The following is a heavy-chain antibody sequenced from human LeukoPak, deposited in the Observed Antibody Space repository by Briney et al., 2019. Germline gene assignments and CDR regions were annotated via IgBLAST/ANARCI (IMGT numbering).Heavy chain of an antibody. V-gene: IGHV3-23*01. CDR3: AKSTSSWERVDY. CDR2: IASSGLNT. J-gene: IGHJ4*02. CDR1: GFMFRGAA. Sequence: PGGSLRLSCAASGFMFRGAAMTWVRPAPGKGLEWVSLIASSGLNTYYADSVRGRFSISRDNSNNTLYLQMNSLRAEDAAVYYCAKSTSSWERVDYWGQGTLVTVSS. D-gene: IGHD6-13*01.